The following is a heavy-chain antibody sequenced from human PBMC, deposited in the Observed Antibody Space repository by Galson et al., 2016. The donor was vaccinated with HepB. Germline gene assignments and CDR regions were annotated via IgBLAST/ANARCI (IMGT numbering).Heavy chain of an antibody. CDR2: IYDSGST. V-gene: IGHV4-39*01. CDR1: GGSISSSSYY. J-gene: IGHJ6*02. D-gene: IGHD5-18*01. Sequence: ETLSLTCTVSGGSISSSSYYWGWIRQPPGKGLEWIGSIYDSGSTYYNPSLQSRVTISVDTSKNQFSLKMSSVTAADPAVYNCARRFRYTYGPPYGMDVWGQGTTVTVSS. CDR3: ARRFRYTYGPPYGMDV.